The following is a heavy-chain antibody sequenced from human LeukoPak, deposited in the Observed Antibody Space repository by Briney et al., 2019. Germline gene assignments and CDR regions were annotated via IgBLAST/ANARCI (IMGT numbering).Heavy chain of an antibody. D-gene: IGHD3-10*01. CDR3: ARAKPKNMVRGLIMRRESRYYFDY. J-gene: IGHJ4*02. CDR2: IYSGGST. Sequence: GGPLRLSCAASGFTFSSNYMSWVRQAPGKGLEWVSVIYSGGSTYYTDSVKGRFTISSDNSKSTLYIQMNSMRTEDTTVYYCARAKPKNMVRGLIMRRESRYYFDYWGQGTLVTVSS. CDR1: GFTFSSNY. V-gene: IGHV3-53*01.